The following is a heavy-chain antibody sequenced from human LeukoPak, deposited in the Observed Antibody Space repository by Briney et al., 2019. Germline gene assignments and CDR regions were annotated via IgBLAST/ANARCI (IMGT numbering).Heavy chain of an antibody. CDR2: IYYSGGT. CDR1: GGSISSSSYY. V-gene: IGHV4-39*01. Sequence: SETLSLTCTVSGGSISSSSYYWGWIRQPPGKGLEWIGSIYYSGGTYYNPSLKSRVTISVDTSKNQFSLKLSSVTAADTAVYYCARRGVGVTTGGSDYWGQGTLVTVSS. J-gene: IGHJ4*02. CDR3: ARRGVGVTTGGSDY. D-gene: IGHD1-26*01.